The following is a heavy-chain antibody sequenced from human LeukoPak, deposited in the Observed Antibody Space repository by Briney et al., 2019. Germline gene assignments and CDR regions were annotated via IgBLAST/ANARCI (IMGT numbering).Heavy chain of an antibody. J-gene: IGHJ4*02. CDR1: GFTFSTYT. Sequence: GGSLRLSCAASGFTFSTYTMSWVRQAPGKGLEWVSCISSRSSYIYYADSVKGRFTISRDNAKNSLYLQVSSLRAEDTAVYYCARGSRYDSSGYYHYYFDYWGQGALVTVSS. CDR3: ARGSRYDSSGYYHYYFDY. D-gene: IGHD3-22*01. CDR2: ISSRSSYI. V-gene: IGHV3-21*01.